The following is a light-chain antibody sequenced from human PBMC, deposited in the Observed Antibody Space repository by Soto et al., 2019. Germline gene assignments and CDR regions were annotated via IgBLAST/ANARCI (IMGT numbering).Light chain of an antibody. CDR3: QQSHSTPTWT. CDR1: QSISSY. Sequence: DIQMTQSASSLSASVGDRVTITCRASQSISSYLNWYQQKPGKAPKLLIYAASSLQSGVPSRFSGSGSGTDFTLTISSLQPEDFATYYCQQSHSTPTWTFGQGTKVDIK. J-gene: IGKJ1*01. V-gene: IGKV1-39*01. CDR2: AAS.